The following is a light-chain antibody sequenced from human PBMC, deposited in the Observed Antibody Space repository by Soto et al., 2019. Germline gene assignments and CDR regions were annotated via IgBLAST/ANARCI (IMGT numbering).Light chain of an antibody. Sequence: EIVMTQSPATLSVSPGERATLSCRASQSVHSSLAWYQQKPGQAPRLHIYGASTRATGIPARFSGSGSGTEFTLTVSSLQSEDFAVYYCQHYKNWPYTFGQGTKLEIK. CDR2: GAS. J-gene: IGKJ2*01. CDR1: QSVHSS. V-gene: IGKV3-15*01. CDR3: QHYKNWPYT.